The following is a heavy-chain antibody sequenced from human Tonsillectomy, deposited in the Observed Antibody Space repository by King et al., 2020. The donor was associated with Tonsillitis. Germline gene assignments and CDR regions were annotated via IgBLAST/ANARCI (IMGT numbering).Heavy chain of an antibody. J-gene: IGHJ4*02. CDR1: GGSISSSNW. CDR2: IYHSGRT. CDR3: AGRDPVHSDY. D-gene: IGHD1-1*01. V-gene: IGHV4-4*02. Sequence: QLQESGPGLVKPSGTLSLTCAASGGSISSSNWLSWVRQPPGRVRKWIGEIYHSGRTNYNPSLKCRATISVDKPKNQFSLKLSSVTAADTAVYYCAGRDPVHSDYWGQGTLVTVSS.